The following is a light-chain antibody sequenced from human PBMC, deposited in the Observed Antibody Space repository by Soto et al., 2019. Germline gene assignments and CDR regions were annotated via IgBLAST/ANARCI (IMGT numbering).Light chain of an antibody. Sequence: EFVLTQSPATLSLSPGERATLSGRASQSVSRYLAWYQQKPGQSPRLLIYDASNRATGTPARFSGSGSGTDFTLSISSLEPEDFAVYYCQHRTNWPPYTFGQGTKLEI. J-gene: IGKJ2*01. V-gene: IGKV3-11*01. CDR3: QHRTNWPPYT. CDR1: QSVSRY. CDR2: DAS.